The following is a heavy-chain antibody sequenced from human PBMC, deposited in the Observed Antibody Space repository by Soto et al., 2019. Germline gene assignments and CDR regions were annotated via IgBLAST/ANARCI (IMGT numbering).Heavy chain of an antibody. CDR3: ARDLGYSYGHFYYYYGMDV. CDR1: GGSISSYY. CDR2: IYYSGST. Sequence: PSETLSLTCTVSGGSISSYYWSWIRQPPGKGLEWIGYIYYSGSTNYNPSLKSRVTISVDTSKNQFSLKLSSVTAADTAVYYCARDLGYSYGHFYYYYGMDVWGQGTTVTVSS. D-gene: IGHD5-18*01. J-gene: IGHJ6*02. V-gene: IGHV4-59*01.